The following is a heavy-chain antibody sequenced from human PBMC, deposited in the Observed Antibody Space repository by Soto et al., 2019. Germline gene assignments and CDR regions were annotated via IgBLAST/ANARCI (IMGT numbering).Heavy chain of an antibody. D-gene: IGHD7-27*01. J-gene: IGHJ3*02. CDR1: GFTFGGYA. CDR2: ISSNGGST. Sequence: EVQLVESGGGLVQPGGSLRLSCAASGFTFGGYAWPWAPQAPGKGLEFVSVISSNGGSTYYANFVKGRFTISRDNSKNTLYLQMGSLRAEDMAVYYCARALGYAFDIWGQGTMVTVSS. CDR3: ARALGYAFDI. V-gene: IGHV3-64*01.